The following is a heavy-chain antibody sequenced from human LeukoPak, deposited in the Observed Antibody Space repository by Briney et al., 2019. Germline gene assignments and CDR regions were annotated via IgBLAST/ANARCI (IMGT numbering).Heavy chain of an antibody. CDR2: IYPGDSDT. D-gene: IGHD3-10*01. CDR3: ARHSTMGFQQPFDY. CDR1: GYSFTSYW. Sequence: KVGESLKISCKGSGYSFTSYWIGWARQMPGKGLEWMGIIYPGDSDTRYSPSFQGQVTISADKSISTAYLQWSSLKASDTAMNYCARHSTMGFQQPFDYWGQGTLVTVSS. J-gene: IGHJ4*02. V-gene: IGHV5-51*01.